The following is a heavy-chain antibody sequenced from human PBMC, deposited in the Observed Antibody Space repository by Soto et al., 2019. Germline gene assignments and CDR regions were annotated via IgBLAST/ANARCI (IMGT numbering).Heavy chain of an antibody. CDR1: GYTFTSYA. Sequence: VHLVQSGAEVKKPGASVRVSCKASGYTFTSYAMHWVRQAPGQSLEWMGWINAGNGETKYSQKFQGRVTISRDTSANTVDMELSSLRSEDTAVYYCARDLLSSIDYWGQGTLVTVSS. V-gene: IGHV1-3*01. J-gene: IGHJ4*02. CDR2: INAGNGET. CDR3: ARDLLSSIDY.